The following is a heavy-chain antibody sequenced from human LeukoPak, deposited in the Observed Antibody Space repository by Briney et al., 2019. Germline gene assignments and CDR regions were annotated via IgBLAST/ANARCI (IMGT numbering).Heavy chain of an antibody. V-gene: IGHV4-39*07. CDR1: GGSVSSSSYY. CDR3: ARDLRYCSGGSCSTYYYYYGMDV. J-gene: IGHJ6*02. CDR2: IYYSGST. Sequence: PSETLSLTCTVSGGSVSSSSYYWGWIRQPPGKGLEWIGSIYYSGSTNYNPSLKSRVTISVDTSKNQFSLKLSSVTAADTAVYYCARDLRYCSGGSCSTYYYYYGMDVWGQGTTVTVSS. D-gene: IGHD2-15*01.